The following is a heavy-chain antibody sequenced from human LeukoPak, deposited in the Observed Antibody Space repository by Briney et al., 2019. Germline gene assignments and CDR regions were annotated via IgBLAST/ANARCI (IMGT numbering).Heavy chain of an antibody. CDR2: IIPIFGTA. D-gene: IGHD3-16*02. V-gene: IGHV1-69*05. CDR1: GGTFSSYA. J-gene: IGHJ4*02. CDR3: ARNTDSFTFGGVIAKRTLYCFDY. Sequence: GASVKVSCKASGGTFSSYAISWVRQAPGQGLEWMGGIIPIFGTANYAQKFQGRVTITTDESTSTAYMELSSLRSEDTAVYYCARNTDSFTFGGVIAKRTLYCFDYWGQGTLVTVSS.